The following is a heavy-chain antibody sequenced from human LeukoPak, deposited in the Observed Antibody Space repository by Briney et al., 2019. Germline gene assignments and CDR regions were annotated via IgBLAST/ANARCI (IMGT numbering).Heavy chain of an antibody. J-gene: IGHJ4*02. V-gene: IGHV1-2*06. Sequence: ASVKVSCKASGYTFTGYYMHWVRQAPGQGLEWMGRINPNSGGTNYARKFQGRVTMTRDTSISTAYMELSRLRSDDTAVYYCARDGPGHYYDSSGYHDYWGQGTLVTVSS. CDR2: INPNSGGT. CDR3: ARDGPGHYYDSSGYHDY. CDR1: GYTFTGYY. D-gene: IGHD3-22*01.